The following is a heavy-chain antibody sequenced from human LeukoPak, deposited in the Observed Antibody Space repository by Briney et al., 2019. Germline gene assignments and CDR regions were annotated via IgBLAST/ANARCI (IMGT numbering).Heavy chain of an antibody. CDR1: GYSFTGQW. Sequence: PGESLKISCKGSGYSFTGQWIGWVRQMPGKGLDWMGIIYPGDSDTRYSPSFQGQVTISVDKSINTVYLQWSSLKASDTAMYYCARGTLFEINYWGQGTLVTVPS. CDR3: ARGTLFEINY. CDR2: IYPGDSDT. V-gene: IGHV5-51*01. J-gene: IGHJ4*02. D-gene: IGHD2-21*01.